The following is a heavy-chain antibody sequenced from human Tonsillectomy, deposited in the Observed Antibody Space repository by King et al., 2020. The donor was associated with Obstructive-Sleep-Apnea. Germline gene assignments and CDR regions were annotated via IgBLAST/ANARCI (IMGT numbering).Heavy chain of an antibody. CDR3: ARDRFKDYYGSGSFT. V-gene: IGHV4-39*07. CDR1: GGSISSSSYY. CDR2: IDYSGST. D-gene: IGHD3-10*01. J-gene: IGHJ4*02. Sequence: QLQESGPGLVKPSETLSLTCTVSGGSISSSSYYWGWIRQPPGKGLEWIGSIDYSGSTYYNQSLKSRVTISVVTSKNQFSLKLSPVTAADTAVYYCARDRFKDYYGSGSFTWGQGTLVTVSS.